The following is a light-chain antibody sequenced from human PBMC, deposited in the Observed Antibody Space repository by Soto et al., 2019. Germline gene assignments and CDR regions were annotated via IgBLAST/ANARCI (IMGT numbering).Light chain of an antibody. CDR1: PSISSY. Sequence: DLQMTQSPSSLSASVGDRVTITCRASPSISSYLNWYQHKPGKAPKLLIYAASSLQSGVPSRFSGSGSGTDFTLTISSLQPEDFATYYCQQSYSTPYTFGQGTKLEIK. CDR2: AAS. V-gene: IGKV1-39*01. CDR3: QQSYSTPYT. J-gene: IGKJ2*01.